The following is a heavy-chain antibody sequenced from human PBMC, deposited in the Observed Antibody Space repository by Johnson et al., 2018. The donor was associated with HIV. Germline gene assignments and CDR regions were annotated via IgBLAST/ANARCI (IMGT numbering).Heavy chain of an antibody. Sequence: VQLVESEGGLVQPGGSLRLSCAASGFTFSSYAMSWVRQAPGKGLEWVSAISGSGGSTYYADSVKGRFTISRDNAKNSLYLQMNSLRAEDTALYYCAKGGLGILDAFDFWCQGTMVTVSS. CDR1: GFTFSSYA. J-gene: IGHJ3*01. CDR2: ISGSGGST. V-gene: IGHV3-23*04. D-gene: IGHD7-27*01. CDR3: AKGGLGILDAFDF.